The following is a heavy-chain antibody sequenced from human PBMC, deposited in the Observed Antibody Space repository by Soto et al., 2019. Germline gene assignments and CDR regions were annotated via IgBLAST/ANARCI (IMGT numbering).Heavy chain of an antibody. CDR3: ASQFGEYPWDD. V-gene: IGHV3-30-3*01. CDR2: ISYDGNNA. CDR1: GLRVTSYS. D-gene: IGHD3-10*01. J-gene: IGHJ4*02. Sequence: QVQLVESGGGVVQPGRSLRLSCAASGLRVTSYSMDWVRQAPGKGLEWVAVISYDGNNAYYADSVKGRFTVSRDNSKNTLYLQMNSLTIEDTAVYYGASQFGEYPWDDWGQGTRVTVSS.